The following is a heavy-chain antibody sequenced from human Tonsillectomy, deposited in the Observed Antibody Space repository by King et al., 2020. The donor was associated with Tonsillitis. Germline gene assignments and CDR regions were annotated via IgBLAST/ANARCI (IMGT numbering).Heavy chain of an antibody. CDR3: ARRWDSSGYYYFDY. CDR1: GGSVSSGSYY. V-gene: IGHV4-61*01. D-gene: IGHD3-22*01. J-gene: IGHJ4*02. Sequence: VQLQESGPGLVKPSETLSLTCTVSGGSVSSGSYYWSWIRQPPGKGLEWIGYIYYSGSTNYNPSLKSRVTISVDTSKNQFSLKLNSVTAADTAVYYCARRWDSSGYYYFDYWGQGTLVTVSS. CDR2: IYYSGST.